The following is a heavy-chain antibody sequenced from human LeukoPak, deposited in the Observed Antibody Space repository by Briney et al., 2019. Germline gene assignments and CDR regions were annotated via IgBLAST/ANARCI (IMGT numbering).Heavy chain of an antibody. CDR2: IYHSGST. Sequence: SETLSLTCAVSGYSMSSGYYWGWIRQPPGKGLEWIGSIYHSGSTYYNPSLKSRVTISVDTSKNHLSLKLSSVTAADTAVYHCERDLFAPIVGATAQFDYWGQGTLVTVSS. CDR3: ERDLFAPIVGATAQFDY. D-gene: IGHD1-26*01. CDR1: GYSMSSGYY. V-gene: IGHV4-38-2*02. J-gene: IGHJ4*02.